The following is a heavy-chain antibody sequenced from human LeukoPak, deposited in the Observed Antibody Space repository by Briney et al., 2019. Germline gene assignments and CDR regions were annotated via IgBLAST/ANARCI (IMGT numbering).Heavy chain of an antibody. CDR3: ARGPLNSYSLFDY. V-gene: IGHV3-48*01. J-gene: IGHJ4*02. CDR1: GFTFSSYS. Sequence: GGSLRLSCAASGFTFSSYSMNWVRQAPGKGLEWVSYISSSSSTIYYADSVKGRFTISRDNAKNSLYLQMNSLRAEDTAVYYCARGPLNSYSLFDYWGQGTLVTVSS. D-gene: IGHD5-18*01. CDR2: ISSSSSTI.